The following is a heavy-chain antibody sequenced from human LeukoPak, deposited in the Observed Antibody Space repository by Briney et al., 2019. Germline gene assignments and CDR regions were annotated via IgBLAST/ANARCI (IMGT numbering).Heavy chain of an antibody. CDR1: GSVFSTHW. D-gene: IGHD3/OR15-3a*01. J-gene: IGHJ4*02. Sequence: GRSLRPSCPPAGSVFSTHWMTWVRHAPGKGREWVANINLDGTEEHYVDSSLKGRFTISRDNAKNSLYLQMTSLRVEDTAVYYCASGRHDFLHWGQGTLVTVSS. CDR2: INLDGTEE. CDR3: ASGRHDFLH. V-gene: IGHV3-7*01.